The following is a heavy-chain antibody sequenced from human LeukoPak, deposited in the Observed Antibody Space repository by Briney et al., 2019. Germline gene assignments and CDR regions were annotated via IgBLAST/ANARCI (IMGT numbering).Heavy chain of an antibody. CDR3: AKGGYNYGYVDY. D-gene: IGHD5-18*01. V-gene: IGHV3-23*01. CDR2: ISGSGGST. J-gene: IGHJ4*02. CDR1: GFAVSNNY. Sequence: TGGSLRLSCAASGFAVSNNYMSWVRPAPGKGLEWVSAISGSGGSTYYADSVKGRFTISRDNSKNTLYLQMNSLRAEDTAVYYCAKGGYNYGYVDYWGQGTLVTVSS.